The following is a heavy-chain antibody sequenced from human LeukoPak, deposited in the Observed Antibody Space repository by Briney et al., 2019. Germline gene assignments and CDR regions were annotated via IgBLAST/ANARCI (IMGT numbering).Heavy chain of an antibody. Sequence: SETLSLTCTVSGGSISSYYWSWIRQPPGKGLEWIGYIYYSGSTYYNPSLKSRVTVSVDTSKNQFSLKPSSVTAADTAVYYCARDGNTADYGGEDAFDIWGQGTMVTVSS. D-gene: IGHD4-17*01. J-gene: IGHJ3*02. CDR3: ARDGNTADYGGEDAFDI. CDR2: IYYSGST. V-gene: IGHV4-59*12. CDR1: GGSISSYY.